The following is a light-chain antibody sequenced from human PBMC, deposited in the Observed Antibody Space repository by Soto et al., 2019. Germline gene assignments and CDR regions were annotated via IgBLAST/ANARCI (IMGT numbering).Light chain of an antibody. V-gene: IGLV1-44*01. J-gene: IGLJ2*01. CDR2: SDN. Sequence: QSVLTQPPSASGTPGQRVTISCSGSSSNIGSNTVNWYQELPGTAPKLLIYSDNQRPSGVPDRFSGSKSGTSASLAIIGLQSKDEAEYYCAAWDDSLNVVIFAGGTKVTVL. CDR1: SSNIGSNT. CDR3: AAWDDSLNVVI.